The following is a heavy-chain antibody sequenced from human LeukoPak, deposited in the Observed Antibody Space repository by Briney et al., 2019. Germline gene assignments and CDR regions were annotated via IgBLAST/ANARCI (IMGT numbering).Heavy chain of an antibody. V-gene: IGHV4-31*03. D-gene: IGHD3-22*01. CDR2: IYYSGST. Sequence: PSETLSLTCTVSGGSISSGGSYWSWIRQHPGKGLEWIGYIYYSGSTYYNPSLKSRVTISVDTSKNQFSLKLSSVTAADTAVYYCARRGSSGYLFDPWGQGTLVTVSS. CDR3: ARRGSSGYLFDP. CDR1: GGSISSGGSY. J-gene: IGHJ5*02.